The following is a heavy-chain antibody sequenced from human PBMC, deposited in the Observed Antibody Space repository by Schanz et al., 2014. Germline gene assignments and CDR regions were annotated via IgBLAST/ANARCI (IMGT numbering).Heavy chain of an antibody. CDR2: IWYDGNNK. J-gene: IGHJ3*02. V-gene: IGHV3-33*06. CDR3: AKDPHRDYGGKPQAFDI. Sequence: QVQLVESGGGVVQPGRSLRLSCAASGFTFSAYGMHWVRQAPGKGLDWVAVIWYDGNNKYYADSVKGRFTISRDNSKNTLYLQMNSLRAEDTALYYCAKDPHRDYGGKPQAFDIWGQGTMVTVSS. CDR1: GFTFSAYG. D-gene: IGHD4-17*01.